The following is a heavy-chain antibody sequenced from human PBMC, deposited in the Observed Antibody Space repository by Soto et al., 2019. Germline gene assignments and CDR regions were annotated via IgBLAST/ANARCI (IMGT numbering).Heavy chain of an antibody. CDR1: GGTFSSYA. V-gene: IGHV1-69*13. CDR2: IIPIFGTA. D-gene: IGHD2-2*01. CDR3: ARSSRLYCSSTSCYVAPYGMDV. Sequence: EASVKVSCKASGGTFSSYAISWVRQAPGQGLEWMGGIIPIFGTANYAQKFQGRVTITADESTSTAYMELSSLRSEDTAVYYCARSSRLYCSSTSCYVAPYGMDVWGQGTTVTVS. J-gene: IGHJ6*02.